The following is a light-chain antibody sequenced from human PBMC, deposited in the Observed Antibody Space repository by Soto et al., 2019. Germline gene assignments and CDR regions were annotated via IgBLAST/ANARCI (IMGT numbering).Light chain of an antibody. CDR2: AAS. J-gene: IGKJ1*01. V-gene: IGKV3-20*01. CDR3: QQYGSSGT. CDR1: QSVTVNS. Sequence: EILLTQSPSTLSLSPGEGVTLSCRASQSVTVNSLAWYQQKPGQAPRLPIYAASTRDTAVPDRFTGSGSGTDFALTISRLEPEDFAVYYCQQYGSSGTFGQGTKVDIK.